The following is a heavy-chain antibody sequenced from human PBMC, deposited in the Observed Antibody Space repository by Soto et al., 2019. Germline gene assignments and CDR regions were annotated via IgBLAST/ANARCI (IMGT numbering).Heavy chain of an antibody. Sequence: QVQLQESGPGLVKPSQTLSLTCTVSGGSISSGGYYWSWIRQHPGKGLGWIGYIYYSGSTYYNPSLKCRVTISGDTSKNQFSLKLSSVTAADTAVYYCARDSREYYYYGMDVWGQGTTVTVSS. CDR3: ARDSREYYYYGMDV. D-gene: IGHD2-2*01. J-gene: IGHJ6*02. CDR1: GGSISSGGYY. CDR2: IYYSGST. V-gene: IGHV4-31*03.